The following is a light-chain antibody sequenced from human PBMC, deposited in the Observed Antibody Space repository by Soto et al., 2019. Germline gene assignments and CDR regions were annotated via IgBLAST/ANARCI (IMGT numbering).Light chain of an antibody. CDR1: QSVSSN. CDR3: QQYNNWPFT. Sequence: EIVMTQSTATLSVSPGERATLSCRASQSVSSNLAWYQQKPGQAPRLLIYGASTRATGIPARFSGSGSGTEFTLTISSLPSEDFAVSYCQQYNNWPFTFGPGTKVDIK. J-gene: IGKJ3*01. V-gene: IGKV3D-15*01. CDR2: GAS.